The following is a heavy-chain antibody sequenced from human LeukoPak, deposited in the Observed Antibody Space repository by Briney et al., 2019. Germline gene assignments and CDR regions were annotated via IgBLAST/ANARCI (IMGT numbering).Heavy chain of an antibody. D-gene: IGHD1-26*01. J-gene: IGHJ4*02. Sequence: PGGSLRLSCAASGFTFSSYAMSWVRQAPGKGLEWVSAISGSGGSTYYADSVKGRFTISRDNSKNTLYLQMNILRAEDTALYYCAKDKVYSGSYWGVDYWGQGTLVTVSS. CDR1: GFTFSSYA. V-gene: IGHV3-23*01. CDR2: ISGSGGST. CDR3: AKDKVYSGSYWGVDY.